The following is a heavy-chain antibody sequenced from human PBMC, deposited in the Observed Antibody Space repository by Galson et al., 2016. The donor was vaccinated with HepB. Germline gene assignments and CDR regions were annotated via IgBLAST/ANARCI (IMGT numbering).Heavy chain of an antibody. CDR3: AKGGVPAVYYYYYGMDV. J-gene: IGHJ6*02. CDR2: IKSDGSNI. D-gene: IGHD2-2*01. V-gene: IGHV3-74*01. Sequence: SLRLSCAASGFTFSRQWMYWVRQAPGEGLAWVSQIKSDGSNINYADSVKGRFTISRDNAGNTLYLQMNSLRAEDTAVYYCAKGGVPAVYYYYYGMDVWGQGTTVTVSS. CDR1: GFTFSRQW.